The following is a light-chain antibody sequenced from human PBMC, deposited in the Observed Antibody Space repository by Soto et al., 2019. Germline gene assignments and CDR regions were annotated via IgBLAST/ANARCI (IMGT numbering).Light chain of an antibody. V-gene: IGLV2-23*01. CDR3: CSYAGSSTWV. CDR2: EGT. CDR1: SSDVGSYNL. J-gene: IGLJ3*02. Sequence: QSALTQPASVSGSPGKSITISCTGTSSDVGSYNLVSWYQQHPGKAPKLMIYEGTKRPSGVSNRFSGSKSGITASLTISGLQAEDEADYYCCSYAGSSTWVFGGGTKLT.